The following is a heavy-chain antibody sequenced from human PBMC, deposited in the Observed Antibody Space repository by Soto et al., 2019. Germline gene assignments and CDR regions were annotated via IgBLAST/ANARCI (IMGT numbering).Heavy chain of an antibody. CDR3: ARIVVVPAAAPEGGNYYYYGMDV. CDR2: ISAYNGNT. V-gene: IGHV1-18*04. Sequence: VASVKVSCKASGYTFTSYGISWVRQAPGQGLEWMGWISAYNGNTNYAQKLQGRVTMTTDTSTSTAYMELRSLRSDDTAVYYCARIVVVPAAAPEGGNYYYYGMDVWGQGTMVTVSS. CDR1: GYTFTSYG. J-gene: IGHJ6*02. D-gene: IGHD2-2*01.